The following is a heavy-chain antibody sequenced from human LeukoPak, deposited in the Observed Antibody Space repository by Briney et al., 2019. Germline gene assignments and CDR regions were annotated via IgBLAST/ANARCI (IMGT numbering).Heavy chain of an antibody. D-gene: IGHD4-17*01. CDR2: IYSGGST. Sequence: GGSLRLSCAASGFTVSGNYMSWVRQAPGKGLEWVSVIYSGGSTYYADSVKGRFTISRDNSKNTLYLQMNSLRAEDTAVYYCARESVDYGDYGFDYWGQGTLVTVSS. V-gene: IGHV3-53*01. J-gene: IGHJ4*02. CDR3: ARESVDYGDYGFDY. CDR1: GFTVSGNY.